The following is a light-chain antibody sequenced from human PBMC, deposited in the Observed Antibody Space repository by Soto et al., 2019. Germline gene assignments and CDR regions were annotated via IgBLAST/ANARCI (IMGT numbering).Light chain of an antibody. J-gene: IGKJ2*01. Sequence: EIVMTQSPATLFVSPGEGATLSCRASQSVVNNLAWYQQKPGQAPRLLIYGASTRATGVPARFSGSGSGTEFTLSISSLQSEDFAVYYCQQYNNWPPLYTFGQGTMLEIK. CDR3: QQYNNWPPLYT. CDR1: QSVVNN. CDR2: GAS. V-gene: IGKV3-15*01.